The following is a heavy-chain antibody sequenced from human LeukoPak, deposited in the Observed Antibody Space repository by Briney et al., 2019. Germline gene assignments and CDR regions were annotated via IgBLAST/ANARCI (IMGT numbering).Heavy chain of an antibody. D-gene: IGHD3-3*01. CDR2: MNPNSGNT. CDR3: ARPLTYYDFWSGHTNYYYGMDV. V-gene: IGHV1-8*01. J-gene: IGHJ6*02. Sequence: ASVKVSCKASGYTFTSYDINWARQATGQGLEWMGWMNPNSGNTGYAQKFQGRVTMTRNTSISTAYMELSSLRSEDTAVYYCARPLTYYDFWSGHTNYYYGMDVWGQGTTVTVSS. CDR1: GYTFTSYD.